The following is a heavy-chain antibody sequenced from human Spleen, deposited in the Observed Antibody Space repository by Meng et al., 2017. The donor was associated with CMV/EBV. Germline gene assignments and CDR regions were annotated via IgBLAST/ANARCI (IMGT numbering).Heavy chain of an antibody. CDR3: ARDNTYGNYYYGMDV. J-gene: IGHJ6*02. Sequence: GESLKISCAASGFTFTNYGMNWVRQAPGKGLEWVSSISSTSIYIHYADSLKGRFTISRDNAKNSLYLQMHSLRAEDTAVYYCARDNTYGNYYYGMDVWGQGTTVTVSS. V-gene: IGHV3-21*01. D-gene: IGHD5-18*01. CDR2: ISSTSIYI. CDR1: GFTFTNYG.